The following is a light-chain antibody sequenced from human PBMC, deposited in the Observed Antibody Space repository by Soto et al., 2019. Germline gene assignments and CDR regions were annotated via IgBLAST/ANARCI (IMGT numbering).Light chain of an antibody. J-gene: IGLJ3*02. Sequence: QSALTQPASVSGSPGQSITISCTGTNSDVGSHNFVSWYQQYPGKAPKLLIYEASKRPSGLSNRFSRSKSGNTASLTISGLQAEDEADYYCCSLTNGATWVFGGGTKLTFL. CDR1: NSDVGSHNF. CDR2: EAS. V-gene: IGLV2-23*01. CDR3: CSLTNGATWV.